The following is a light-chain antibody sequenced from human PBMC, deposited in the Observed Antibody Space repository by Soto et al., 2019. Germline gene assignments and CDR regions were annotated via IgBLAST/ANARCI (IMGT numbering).Light chain of an antibody. CDR3: MQALQGPPT. J-gene: IGKJ4*01. CDR1: QSLLNSNGHNC. Sequence: IVMTQSPVSLPVTPGEPASISCRSSQSLLNSNGHNCLDWYLQKPGQSPQLLIHLGSVRASGVPDRFSGSGSGTDFTLEISRVEAEDVGVYYCMQALQGPPTFGGGTKVEIK. CDR2: LGS. V-gene: IGKV2-28*01.